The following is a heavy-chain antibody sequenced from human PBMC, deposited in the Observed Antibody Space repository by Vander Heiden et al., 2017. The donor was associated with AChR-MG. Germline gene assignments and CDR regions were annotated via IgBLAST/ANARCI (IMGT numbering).Heavy chain of an antibody. D-gene: IGHD6-13*01. V-gene: IGHV2-5*02. Sequence: QITLTESGPTLVKPTQTRTRTCTFPGFSLSTSGVGVGWIRQPPGEALEWLALIYWDDDKRYSPSLKSRLTITKDTSKNQVVLTMTNMDTVDTATYYCAHRRALYSSSWYSFVDYWGQGTLVTVSS. CDR1: GFSLSTSGVG. CDR3: AHRRALYSSSWYSFVDY. J-gene: IGHJ4*02. CDR2: IYWDDDK.